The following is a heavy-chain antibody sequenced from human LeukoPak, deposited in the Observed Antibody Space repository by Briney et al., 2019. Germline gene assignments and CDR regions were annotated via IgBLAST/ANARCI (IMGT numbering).Heavy chain of an antibody. J-gene: IGHJ5*02. V-gene: IGHV3-74*01. D-gene: IGHD2-2*01. Sequence: PGGSLRLSCAASGVTFSSYWMHWVRQAPGKGLVWVSRINSDGSSTSYADSVKGRFTISRDNAKNTLYLQMNSLRAEDTAVYYCARAIVVPAANESWFDPWGQGTLVTVSS. CDR1: GVTFSSYW. CDR2: INSDGSST. CDR3: ARAIVVPAANESWFDP.